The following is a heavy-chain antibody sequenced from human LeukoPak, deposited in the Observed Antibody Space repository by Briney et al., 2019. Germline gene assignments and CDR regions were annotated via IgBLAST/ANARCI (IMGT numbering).Heavy chain of an antibody. CDR2: ISVEGESA. Sequence: GGSLRLSCTVSGFSVSTAGMSWVRQAQGKGLQTISAISVEGESAYYADSVKGRFTISRDNSKKTLYLQMNSLRVEDTAVYFCAQGYGNGWYPHWGQGSLVSVSS. J-gene: IGHJ4*02. CDR3: AQGYGNGWYPH. D-gene: IGHD6-19*01. V-gene: IGHV3-23*01. CDR1: GFSVSTAG.